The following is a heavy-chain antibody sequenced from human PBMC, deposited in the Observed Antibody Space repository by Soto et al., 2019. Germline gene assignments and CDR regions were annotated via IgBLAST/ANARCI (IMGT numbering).Heavy chain of an antibody. CDR1: GGTFSSYA. J-gene: IGHJ6*02. V-gene: IGHV1-69*06. CDR2: IIPIFGTA. CDR3: ARVGVTGHYYYYYYGMDV. Sequence: VASVKVSCKASGGTFSSYAISWVRQAPGQGLEWMGGIIPIFGTANYAQKFQGRVTITADKSTSTAYMELSSLRSEDTAVYYCARVGVTGHYYYYYYGMDVWGQGTTVTVSS. D-gene: IGHD2-8*01.